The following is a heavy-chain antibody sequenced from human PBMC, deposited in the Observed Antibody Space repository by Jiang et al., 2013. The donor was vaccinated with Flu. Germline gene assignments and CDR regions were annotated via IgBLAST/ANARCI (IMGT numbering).Heavy chain of an antibody. CDR2: IYYSGST. D-gene: IGHD2-8*02. J-gene: IGHJ4*02. CDR1: GGSISSYY. CDR3: ARHDRLVGNFDY. Sequence: GPGLVKPSETLSLTCTVSGGSISSYYWSWIRQPPGKGLEWIGYIYYSGSTNYNPSLKSRVTISVDTSKNQFSLKLSSVTAADTAVYYCARHDRLVGNFDYWGQGTLVTVSS. V-gene: IGHV4-59*08.